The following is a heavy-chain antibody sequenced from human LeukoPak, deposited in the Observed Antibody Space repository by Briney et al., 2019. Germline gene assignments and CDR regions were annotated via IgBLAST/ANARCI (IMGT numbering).Heavy chain of an antibody. CDR2: ITGSGSNT. J-gene: IGHJ5*02. D-gene: IGHD6-19*01. CDR3: AKPSYVAGFDP. CDR1: GFSFSSFA. V-gene: IGHV3-23*01. Sequence: GGSLRLSCAASGFSFSSFAMSWVRQAPGKGLEWVSAITGSGSNTYYADSVKGRFTISRDNAKNSLYLQMNSLRADDTAVYYCAKPSYVAGFDPWGQGTLVTVSS.